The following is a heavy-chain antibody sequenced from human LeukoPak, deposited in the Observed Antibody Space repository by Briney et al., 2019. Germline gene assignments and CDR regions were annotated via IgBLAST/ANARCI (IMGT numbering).Heavy chain of an antibody. J-gene: IGHJ4*02. D-gene: IGHD3-22*01. CDR2: ITGDGGRT. V-gene: IGHV3-43*02. Sequence: GGSLRLSCVASGFTFDDYAMHWVRQAPGKGLEWVSFITGDGGRTYYADSVNGRFTISRDNSKKSLYLQMSRLRTEDTALYFCAKDRDTSGYTHWGQGTLVSVSS. CDR3: AKDRDTSGYTH. CDR1: GFTFDDYA.